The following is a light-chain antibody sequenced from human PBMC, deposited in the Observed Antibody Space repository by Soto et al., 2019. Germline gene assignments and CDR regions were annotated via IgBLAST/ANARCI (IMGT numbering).Light chain of an antibody. V-gene: IGKV3-15*01. CDR2: GAS. J-gene: IGKJ1*01. CDR3: QQYNNWPRT. Sequence: EIVLTQSPGTLSLSPGERATPSCRASQSVSNNYLAWYQQKPGQAPRLLIYGASTRATGIPARFSGSGSGTEFTLSINSLQSEDFAVYYCQQYNNWPRTFGQGTKV. CDR1: QSVSNN.